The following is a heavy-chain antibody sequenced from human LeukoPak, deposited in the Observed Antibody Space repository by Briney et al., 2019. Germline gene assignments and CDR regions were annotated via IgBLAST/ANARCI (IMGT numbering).Heavy chain of an antibody. CDR1: GLTVSSNY. Sequence: SGGSLRLSCAASGLTVSSNYMSWVRQAPGKGLEWVSVIYSGGSTYYADSVKGRFTISRDNSKNTLYLQMNSLRAEDTAVYYCARGVAVALDYWGQGTLVTVSS. V-gene: IGHV3-53*01. J-gene: IGHJ4*02. D-gene: IGHD6-19*01. CDR2: IYSGGST. CDR3: ARGVAVALDY.